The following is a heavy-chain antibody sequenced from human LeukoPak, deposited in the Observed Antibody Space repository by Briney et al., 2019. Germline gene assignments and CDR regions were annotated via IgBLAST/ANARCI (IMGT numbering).Heavy chain of an antibody. V-gene: IGHV1-2*02. CDR3: ARGNYDSIRYYYYGMDV. D-gene: IGHD3-22*01. Sequence: ASVKVSCKASGFTFTGYYMHWVRQAPGQGLEWMGWINPNSGGTNYAQKFQGRVTMTRNTSISTAYMELSSLRSEDTAVYYCARGNYDSIRYYYYGMDVWGQGTTVTVSS. CDR2: INPNSGGT. J-gene: IGHJ6*02. CDR1: GFTFTGYY.